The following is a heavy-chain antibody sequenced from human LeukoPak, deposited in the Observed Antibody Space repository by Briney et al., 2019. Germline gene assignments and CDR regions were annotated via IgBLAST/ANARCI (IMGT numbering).Heavy chain of an antibody. J-gene: IGHJ4*02. CDR3: AIGNHWGWRY. CDR1: GGSISSYY. V-gene: IGHV4-59*01. D-gene: IGHD7-27*01. Sequence: SETLSLTCTVSGGSISSYYWSWIRQPPGKGLEWIGYIYYSGSTNYNPSLKSRVTISVDTSKNQFSLKLSSVTAADTAVYYCAIGNHWGWRYWGQGTLVTVSS. CDR2: IYYSGST.